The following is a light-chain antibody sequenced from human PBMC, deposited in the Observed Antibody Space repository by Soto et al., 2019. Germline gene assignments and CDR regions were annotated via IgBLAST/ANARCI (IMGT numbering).Light chain of an antibody. CDR2: EVS. J-gene: IGLJ1*01. Sequence: QSALTQPPSASGSPGQSVTISCTGTSSDVGGYNYVSWYQHHPGKAPKLMIYEVSERPSGVPDRFSGSKSGNTASLTVSGLQAEDEADYYCSSYAGSNFYVFGTGTKLTVL. CDR1: SSDVGGYNY. CDR3: SSYAGSNFYV. V-gene: IGLV2-8*01.